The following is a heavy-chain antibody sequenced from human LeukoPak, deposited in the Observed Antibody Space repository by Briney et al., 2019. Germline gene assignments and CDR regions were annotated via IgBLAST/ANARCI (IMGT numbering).Heavy chain of an antibody. CDR2: IYHSGST. D-gene: IGHD3-10*01. CDR3: ARDMVRGVNHD. CDR1: GYSISSGYY. V-gene: IGHV4-38-2*02. J-gene: IGHJ4*02. Sequence: PSETLSLTCTVSGYSISSGYYWGWIRQPPGKGLEWIGSIYHSGSTYYNPSLKSRVTISVDTSKNQFSLKLSSVTAADTAVYYCARDMVRGVNHDWGQGTLVTVSS.